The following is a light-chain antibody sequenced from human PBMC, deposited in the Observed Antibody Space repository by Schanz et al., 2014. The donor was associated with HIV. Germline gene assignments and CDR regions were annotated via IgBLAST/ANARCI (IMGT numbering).Light chain of an antibody. CDR2: DVS. CDR3: ASYTSTDAFV. V-gene: IGLV2-14*03. CDR1: NSDIGGHDY. Sequence: QSALTQPATVSGSPGQSITVSCTGTNSDIGGHDYVSWYQQHPDKAPKLLIFDVSNRPSDISHRFSGSKSGITASLTISGLVADDEADYYCASYTSTDAFVFGTGTKLTVL. J-gene: IGLJ1*01.